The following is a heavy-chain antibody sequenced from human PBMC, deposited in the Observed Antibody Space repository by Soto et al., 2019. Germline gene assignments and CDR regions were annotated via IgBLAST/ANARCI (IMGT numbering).Heavy chain of an antibody. D-gene: IGHD3-22*01. CDR1: GYTFTSYD. CDR3: ARGLYYYDSSGYYSYDAFDI. J-gene: IGHJ3*02. CDR2: MNPNSGNT. V-gene: IGHV1-8*01. Sequence: QVQLVQSGAEVKKPGASVKVSCKASGYTFTSYDINWVRQATGQGLEWMGWMNPNSGNTGYAQKFQGRVTMTRNTSISTAYMELSSLRSEDTAVYYCARGLYYYDSSGYYSYDAFDIWGQGTMVTVSS.